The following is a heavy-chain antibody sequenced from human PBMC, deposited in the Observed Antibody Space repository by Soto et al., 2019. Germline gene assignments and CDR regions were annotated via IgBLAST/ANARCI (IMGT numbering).Heavy chain of an antibody. CDR1: GNTFTYRY. D-gene: IGHD1-26*01. CDR3: ASGGAGSGPFTWELPDH. J-gene: IGHJ4*02. Sequence: QMQLVQSGAEVKKTGSTVTVSCKALGNTFTYRYLHWVRQAPGQALEWMGWITPFNGDIHYAHKLPERVTITRDRSINTAYMRMSSLRSEDTAMYYCASGGAGSGPFTWELPDHWGQGTLVTVSS. CDR2: ITPFNGDI. V-gene: IGHV1-45*02.